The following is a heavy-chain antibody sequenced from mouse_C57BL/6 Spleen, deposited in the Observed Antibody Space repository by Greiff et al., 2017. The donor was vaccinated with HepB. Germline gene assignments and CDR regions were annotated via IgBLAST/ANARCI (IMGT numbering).Heavy chain of an antibody. J-gene: IGHJ1*03. CDR1: GYTFTDYE. V-gene: IGHV1-15*01. CDR3: TRGTTVARYFDV. CDR2: IDPETGGT. Sequence: QVHVKQSGAELVRPGASVTLSCKASGYTFTDYEMHWVKQTPVHGLEWIGAIDPETGGTAYNQKFKGKAILTADKSSSTAYMELRSLTSEDSAVYYCTRGTTVARYFDVWGTGTTVTVSS. D-gene: IGHD1-1*01.